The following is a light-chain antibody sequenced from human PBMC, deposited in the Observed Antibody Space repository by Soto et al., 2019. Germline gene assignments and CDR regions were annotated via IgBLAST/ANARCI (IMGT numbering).Light chain of an antibody. Sequence: QSVLTQPPSASGTPGQRVTISCSGSSSNIGSNTVNLYQQLPGTAPKLLIYSNNQRPSGVPDRFSGSKSGTSASLAISGLQSEDEADYYCAARDDSMNGFYVFAEGTKVTVL. CDR3: AARDDSMNGFYV. CDR1: SSNIGSNT. CDR2: SNN. V-gene: IGLV1-44*01. J-gene: IGLJ1*01.